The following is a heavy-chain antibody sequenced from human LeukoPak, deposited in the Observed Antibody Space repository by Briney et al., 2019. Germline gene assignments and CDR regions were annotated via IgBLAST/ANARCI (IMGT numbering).Heavy chain of an antibody. D-gene: IGHD2-2*01. CDR3: ARHPEPGYCSSTSCHESYFDY. CDR1: GFTFSSCA. CDR2: ISGSGGRP. V-gene: IGHV3-23*01. Sequence: GGSLRLSCAASGFTFSSCAMSWVRQAPGKGLEWVSAISGSGGRPYYADSVKGRFTISRDNSKNTLYLPMNSLRAEDTAVYYCARHPEPGYCSSTSCHESYFDYWGQGTLVTVSS. J-gene: IGHJ4*02.